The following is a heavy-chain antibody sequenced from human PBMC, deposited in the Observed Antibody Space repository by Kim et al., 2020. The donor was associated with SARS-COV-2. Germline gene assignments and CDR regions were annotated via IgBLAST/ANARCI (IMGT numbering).Heavy chain of an antibody. J-gene: IGHJ4*02. D-gene: IGHD6-25*01. CDR2: ISGSGITS. Sequence: GGSLRLSCAASGFTFNNFAMSWVRQAPGKGLEWVSTISGSGITSYYADSVKGRFTISRDNSKNTLYLQMNSLRAEDTAVYYCAKGILLSGAAQFDYWGRG. V-gene: IGHV3-23*01. CDR3: AKGILLSGAAQFDY. CDR1: GFTFNNFA.